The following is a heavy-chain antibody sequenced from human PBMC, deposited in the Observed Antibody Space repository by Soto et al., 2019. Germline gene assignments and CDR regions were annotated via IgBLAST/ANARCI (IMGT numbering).Heavy chain of an antibody. V-gene: IGHV3-48*03. Sequence: EVQLVESGGGLVQPGGSLRLSCAASGFTFSSYEMNWVRQAPGKGLEWVSYISSSGSTIYYADSVKGRFTISRDNAKNSLYLQMNSLRAEDTAVYYCARDLGVGATNYWGQGNLVTVSS. D-gene: IGHD1-26*01. J-gene: IGHJ4*02. CDR1: GFTFSSYE. CDR3: ARDLGVGATNY. CDR2: ISSSGSTI.